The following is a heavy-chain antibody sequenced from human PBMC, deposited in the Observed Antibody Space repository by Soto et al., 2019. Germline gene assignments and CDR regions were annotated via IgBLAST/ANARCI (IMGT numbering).Heavy chain of an antibody. D-gene: IGHD6-6*01. CDR3: ASGKTRTARPSLRYYYYGLDV. CDR1: GGSLSGYY. Sequence: SETLSLTCTIFGGSLSGYYWTWIRQPPGKGLEWIGEINHSGTTNYSPSLKRRVSISVDTSKDKFSLNLSSVTAADTAVYYCASGKTRTARPSLRYYYYGLDVWGQGTTGTVAS. CDR2: INHSGTT. J-gene: IGHJ6*02. V-gene: IGHV4-34*01.